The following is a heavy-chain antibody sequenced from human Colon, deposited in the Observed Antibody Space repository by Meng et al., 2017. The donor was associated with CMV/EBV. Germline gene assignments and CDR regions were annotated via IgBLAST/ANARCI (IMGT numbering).Heavy chain of an antibody. D-gene: IGHD2-2*01. Sequence: GESLKISCKGSGYSFTSYWIGWVRQMPGKGLEWMGIIYPGDSDTRYSPSFQGQVTISADKSISTAYLQWSSLRVEDTAVFYCARAGTQDMGVEPSAIPFDYWGQGTLVTVSS. V-gene: IGHV5-51*01. J-gene: IGHJ4*02. CDR3: ARAGTQDMGVEPSAIPFDY. CDR1: GYSFTSYW. CDR2: IYPGDSDT.